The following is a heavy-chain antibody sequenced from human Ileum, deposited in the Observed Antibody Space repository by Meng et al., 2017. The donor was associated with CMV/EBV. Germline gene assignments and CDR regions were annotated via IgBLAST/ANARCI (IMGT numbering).Heavy chain of an antibody. V-gene: IGHV1-2*05. CDR3: VRDSSGPADF. J-gene: IGHJ4*02. D-gene: IGHD5-18*01. Sequence: DQAGGDVRNPGAAVKSSCNAPRFSSSAYLFLCGRQTPGRGLEWVGAIIRGSGATLYHKDFHGRVTMTSDATIRTVFMELNSLTSDDTVVYFCVRDSSGPADFWGQGTLVTVSS. CDR1: RFSSSAYL. CDR2: IIRGSGAT.